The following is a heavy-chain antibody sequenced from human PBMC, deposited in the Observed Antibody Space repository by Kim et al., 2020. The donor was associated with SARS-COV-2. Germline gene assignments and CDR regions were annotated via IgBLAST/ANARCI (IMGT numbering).Heavy chain of an antibody. CDR3: AGRHPYDFWSGYSYYYYYGMDV. CDR1: GFTFSSYS. CDR2: ISSSSSTI. V-gene: IGHV3-48*04. D-gene: IGHD3-3*01. Sequence: GGSLRLSCAASGFTFSSYSMNWVRQAPGKGLEWVSYISSSSSTIYYADSVKGRFTISRDNAKNSLYLQMNSLRAEDTAVYYCAGRHPYDFWSGYSYYYYYGMDVWGQGTTVTVSS. J-gene: IGHJ6*02.